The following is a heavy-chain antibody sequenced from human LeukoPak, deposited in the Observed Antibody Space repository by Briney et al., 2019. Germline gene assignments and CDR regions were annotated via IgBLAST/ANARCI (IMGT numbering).Heavy chain of an antibody. V-gene: IGHV1-69*13. J-gene: IGHJ4*02. Sequence: VASVKVSCKASGGTFSSYAISWVRQAPGQGLEWMGGIIPISSTTKYAQKFQGRVTITADESTSTAFMELSSLRSDDTAVYYCARPRTYYDSWSGYPPFDYWGQGTLVTVSS. CDR3: ARPRTYYDSWSGYPPFDY. CDR1: GGTFSSYA. CDR2: IIPISSTT. D-gene: IGHD3-3*01.